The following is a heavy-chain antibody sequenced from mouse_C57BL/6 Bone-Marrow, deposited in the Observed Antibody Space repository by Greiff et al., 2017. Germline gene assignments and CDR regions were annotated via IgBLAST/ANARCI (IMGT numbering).Heavy chain of an antibody. CDR3: ARGDSSGFAY. J-gene: IGHJ3*01. V-gene: IGHV5-16*01. CDR1: GFTFSDYY. D-gene: IGHD3-2*02. CDR2: INYDGSST. Sequence: EVKVVESEGGLVQPGSSMKLSCTASGFTFSDYYMAWVRQVPEKGLEWVANINYDGSSTYYLDSLKSRFIISRDNAKNILYLQMSSLKSEDTATYYCARGDSSGFAYWGQGTLVTVSA.